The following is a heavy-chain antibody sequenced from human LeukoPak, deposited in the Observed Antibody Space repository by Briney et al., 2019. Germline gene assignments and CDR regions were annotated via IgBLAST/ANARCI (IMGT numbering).Heavy chain of an antibody. V-gene: IGHV3-21*01. J-gene: IGHJ4*02. CDR3: ARHVVAVGFDY. D-gene: IGHD3-22*01. CDR2: ITSSSTYI. Sequence: PGGSLRLSCAASGFTFSSYAMSWVRQAPGKGLEWVSSITSSSTYIYYADSVKGRFTISRDNAQNSLYLQMSSLRAEDTAVYYCARHVVAVGFDYWGQGTLVTVSS. CDR1: GFTFSSYA.